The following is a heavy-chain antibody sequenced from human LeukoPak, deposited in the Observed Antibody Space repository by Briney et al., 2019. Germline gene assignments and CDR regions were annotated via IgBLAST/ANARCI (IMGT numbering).Heavy chain of an antibody. V-gene: IGHV3-48*03. J-gene: IGHJ4*02. CDR2: ISNGGGTI. CDR1: GFTFTSYD. Sequence: GGSLRLSCVTSGFTFTSYDFNWVRQAPGKGLEWVSYISNGGGTIYYADSVKGRFTISRDNAKNSVFLQMNTLRAEDTAVYYCARDSYMFGSDYWGQGTLVTVSP. CDR3: ARDSYMFGSDY. D-gene: IGHD3-10*02.